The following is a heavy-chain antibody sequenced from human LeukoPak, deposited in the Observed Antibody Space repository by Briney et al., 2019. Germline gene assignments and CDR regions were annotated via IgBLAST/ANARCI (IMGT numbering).Heavy chain of an antibody. CDR3: ARDGSLSGALGYYYGMDV. CDR1: GFTFSSYG. Sequence: PGRSLRLSCAASGFTFSSYGMHWVRQAPGKGLEWVAVIWYDGSNKYYADSVKGRFTISRDNSKNTLYLQMNSLRAEDTAVYYCARDGSLSGALGYYYGMDVWGQGTTVTVSS. CDR2: IWYDGSNK. J-gene: IGHJ6*02. V-gene: IGHV3-33*01.